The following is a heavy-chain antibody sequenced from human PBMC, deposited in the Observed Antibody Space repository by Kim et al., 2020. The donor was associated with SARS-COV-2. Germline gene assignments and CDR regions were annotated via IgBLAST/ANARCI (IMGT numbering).Heavy chain of an antibody. J-gene: IGHJ4*02. CDR3: AKDSVDY. D-gene: IGHD1-26*01. CDR1: GFTFSSYG. Sequence: GGSLRLSCAASGFTFSSYGMHWVRQAPGKGLEWVAVISYDGSNKYYADSVKGRFTISRDNSKNTLYLQMNSLRAEDTAVYYCAKDSVDYWGQGTLVTVSS. CDR2: ISYDGSNK. V-gene: IGHV3-30*18.